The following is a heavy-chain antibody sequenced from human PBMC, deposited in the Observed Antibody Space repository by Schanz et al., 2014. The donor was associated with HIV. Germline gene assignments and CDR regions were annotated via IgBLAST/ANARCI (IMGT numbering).Heavy chain of an antibody. V-gene: IGHV3-33*08. J-gene: IGHJ6*02. CDR3: ARDGAMAFSLGMDV. CDR2: IWYDGKNR. D-gene: IGHD2-2*01. Sequence: VQLVESGGGLVQPGGSLRLCCAASGFTFSGYGMHWVRQAPGKGLEWVAVIWYDGKNRDYADSVKGRFTISRDNSKNTLYLQMNRMRTEDTAVYYCARDGAMAFSLGMDVWGQGTTVTVSS. CDR1: GFTFSGYG.